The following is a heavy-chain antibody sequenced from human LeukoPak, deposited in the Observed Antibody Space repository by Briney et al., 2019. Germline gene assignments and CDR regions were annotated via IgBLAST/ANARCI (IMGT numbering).Heavy chain of an antibody. CDR3: ATPLSFCGADCYPEYIQH. J-gene: IGHJ1*01. Sequence: GASVKVSCKVSGFTLTELSMRWVRQAPGKGLEWMGGFDPEDGKIIYAQKFQGRFTMTEDISTDTAYMELSSLRSEDTAVYYCATPLSFCGADCYPEYIQHWGQGTLVTVSS. D-gene: IGHD2-21*02. CDR1: GFTLTELS. V-gene: IGHV1-24*01. CDR2: FDPEDGKI.